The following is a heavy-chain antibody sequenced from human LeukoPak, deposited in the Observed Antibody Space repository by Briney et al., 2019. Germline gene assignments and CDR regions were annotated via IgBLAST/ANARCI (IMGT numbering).Heavy chain of an antibody. CDR2: ISAYNGNT. CDR3: ARDPSIAVGNHDAFDI. CDR1: GYTFTSYG. V-gene: IGHV1-18*01. Sequence: ASVKVSCKASGYTFTSYGISWVRQAPGQGLEWMGWISAYNGNTNYAQKLQGRVTITRDTSASTAYMELSSLRSEDTAVYYCARDPSIAVGNHDAFDIWGQGTMVTVSS. D-gene: IGHD6-19*01. J-gene: IGHJ3*02.